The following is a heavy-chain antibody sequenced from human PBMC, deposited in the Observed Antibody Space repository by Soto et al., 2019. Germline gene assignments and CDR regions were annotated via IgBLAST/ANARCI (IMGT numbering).Heavy chain of an antibody. CDR2: VYYSWST. D-gene: IGHD1-1*01. J-gene: IGHJ3*02. V-gene: IGHV4-59*01. Sequence: PSETLSLTCTVSGVSISSYYWTWIRQPPGKGLEWIGYVYYSWSTNYNPSLHNRVTMSVDTSKNQFSLKLNSVTAAHTAVYYCARMNQLVPERNAFDIWGQGTIVTVSS. CDR3: ARMNQLVPERNAFDI. CDR1: GVSISSYY.